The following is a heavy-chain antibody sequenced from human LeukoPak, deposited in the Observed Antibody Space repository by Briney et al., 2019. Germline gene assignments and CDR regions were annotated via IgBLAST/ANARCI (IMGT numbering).Heavy chain of an antibody. J-gene: IGHJ6*02. CDR2: ISYHGSNK. CDR3: AKGRAAHYYFAMDV. D-gene: IGHD2-15*01. Sequence: GGSLRLSCAASGLTFSSYGMHWVRQAPGKGLEWVAVISYHGSNKYYADSVKGRFTISRDNSKNTLYLQVNSLRAEDTAVYYCAKGRAAHYYFAMDVWGQGTTVTVSS. CDR1: GLTFSSYG. V-gene: IGHV3-30*18.